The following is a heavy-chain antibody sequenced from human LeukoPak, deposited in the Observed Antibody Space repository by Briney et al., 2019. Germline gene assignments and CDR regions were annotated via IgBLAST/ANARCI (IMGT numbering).Heavy chain of an antibody. Sequence: SETLSLTCAVYGGSFSGYYWSWIRQPPGKGLEWIGEINHSGSTNYNPSLKSRVTISADTSKNQFSLKLRSVTAADTAAYYCARRGEMATISQGFDYWGQGTLVTVSS. D-gene: IGHD5-24*01. CDR1: GGSFSGYY. J-gene: IGHJ4*02. CDR2: INHSGST. CDR3: ARRGEMATISQGFDY. V-gene: IGHV4-34*01.